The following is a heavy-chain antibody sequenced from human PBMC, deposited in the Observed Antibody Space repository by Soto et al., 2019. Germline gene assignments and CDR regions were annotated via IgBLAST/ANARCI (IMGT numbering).Heavy chain of an antibody. CDR3: ARSRLERGYFYY. CDR2: FYDSGSS. J-gene: IGHJ4*02. CDR1: GPSRSSYS. Sequence: SSGTPSLTCTVSGPSRSSYSPGWILPPPGKGLQWIGNFYDSGSSNYTPSLESRVTISLGASKNQFSLKLSSVTAADTAVYYCARSRLERGYFYYWGQGTLVTVSS. V-gene: IGHV4-59*12. D-gene: IGHD6-19*01.